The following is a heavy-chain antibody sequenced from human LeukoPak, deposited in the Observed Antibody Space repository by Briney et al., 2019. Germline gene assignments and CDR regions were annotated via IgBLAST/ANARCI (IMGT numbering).Heavy chain of an antibody. CDR2: INHSGST. CDR3: ARGNYYDSSGYEN. J-gene: IGHJ4*02. CDR1: GGSFSGYY. D-gene: IGHD3-22*01. V-gene: IGHV4-34*01. Sequence: SETLCLTCAVYGGSFSGYYWTWVRQPPGKGLEWIGEINHSGSTNYNPSLKSRVTMSVDTSKNQFSLKLSSVTAADTAVYYCARGNYYDSSGYENWGQGTLVTVSS.